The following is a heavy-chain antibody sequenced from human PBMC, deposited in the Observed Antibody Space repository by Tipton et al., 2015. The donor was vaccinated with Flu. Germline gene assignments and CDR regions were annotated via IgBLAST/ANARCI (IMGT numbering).Heavy chain of an antibody. V-gene: IGHV4-59*01. CDR3: ARERGWNVVVPGAVRGTYYYGIDV. D-gene: IGHD2-2*01. J-gene: IGHJ6*02. CDR1: GGSISSYY. Sequence: LRLSCTVSGGSISSYYWSWIRQPPGKGLEWIGYIYYSGSTNYNPSLKSRVTISVDTSKDQFSLRLSSVTAADTAVYYCARERGWNVVVPGAVRGTYYYGIDVWGQGTTVTV. CDR2: IYYSGST.